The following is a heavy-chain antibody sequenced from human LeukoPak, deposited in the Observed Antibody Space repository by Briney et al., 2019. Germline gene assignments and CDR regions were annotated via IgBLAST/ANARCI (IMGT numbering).Heavy chain of an antibody. CDR2: INHSGST. CDR3: ARVRYQLLNNWFDP. CDR1: GGSFSGYY. D-gene: IGHD2-2*01. J-gene: IGHJ5*02. V-gene: IGHV4-34*01. Sequence: SETLSLTCAVYGGSFSGYYWSWIRQPPGKGLEWIGEINHSGSTNHNPSLKSRVTISVDTSKNQFSLKLSSVTAADTAVYYCARVRYQLLNNWFDPWGQGTLVTVSS.